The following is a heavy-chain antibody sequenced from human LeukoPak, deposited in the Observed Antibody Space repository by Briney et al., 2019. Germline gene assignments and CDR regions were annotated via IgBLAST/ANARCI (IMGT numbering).Heavy chain of an antibody. J-gene: IGHJ6*03. Sequence: SETLSLTCTVSGGSISSYYWNWMRQPPGKGMEWIGYIFRSGSTNYNPSLKSRVTISVDTSKNHFSLNLGSVTAADTAVYYCARGIVEGYSYGWVYYMDVWGKGTTVTVSS. CDR1: GGSISSYY. V-gene: IGHV4-59*01. CDR2: IFRSGST. D-gene: IGHD5-18*01. CDR3: ARGIVEGYSYGWVYYMDV.